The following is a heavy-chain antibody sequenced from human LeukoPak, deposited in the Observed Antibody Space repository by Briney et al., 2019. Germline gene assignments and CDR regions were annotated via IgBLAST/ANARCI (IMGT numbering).Heavy chain of an antibody. CDR3: AKDLEYYYDSSGYLDY. V-gene: IGHV3-23*01. J-gene: IGHJ4*02. CDR1: GFTFSSYA. CDR2: ISGSGSST. Sequence: GGSLRLSCAASGFTFSSYAMSWVRQAPGKGLEWVSAISGSGSSTYYADSVKGRFTISRDNSKNTLYLQMNSLRAEGTAVYYCAKDLEYYYDSSGYLDYWGQGTLVTVSS. D-gene: IGHD3-22*01.